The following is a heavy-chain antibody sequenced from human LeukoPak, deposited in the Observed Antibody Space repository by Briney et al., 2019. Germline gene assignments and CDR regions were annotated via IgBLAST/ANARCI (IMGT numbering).Heavy chain of an antibody. CDR1: GGSIRNYY. J-gene: IGHJ4*02. CDR2: VYHTGNT. V-gene: IGHV4-59*03. CDR3: AKSDGSGSYFDY. D-gene: IGHD3-10*01. Sequence: SETLSLTCTVSGGSIRNYYWSWIRQPPGKGLEWIGYVYHTGNTKYNPSLERRATISIDTSKNQLALKLSSVTAVDSAEYYCAKSDGSGSYFDYWGQGTLVTVS.